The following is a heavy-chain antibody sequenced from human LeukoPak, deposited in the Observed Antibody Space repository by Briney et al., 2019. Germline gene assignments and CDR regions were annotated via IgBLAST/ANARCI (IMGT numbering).Heavy chain of an antibody. J-gene: IGHJ4*02. CDR3: ARDDDYGGNSFDQ. V-gene: IGHV3-21*01. D-gene: IGHD4-23*01. CDR1: GFTFRSYS. CDR2: ISSSSSYI. Sequence: GGSLRLSCAASGFTFRSYSMNWVRQAPGKGLEWVSSISSSSSYIYYADSVKGRFTISRDNTKNSLYLQTNSLRAEDTAVYYCARDDDYGGNSFDQWGQGTLVTVSS.